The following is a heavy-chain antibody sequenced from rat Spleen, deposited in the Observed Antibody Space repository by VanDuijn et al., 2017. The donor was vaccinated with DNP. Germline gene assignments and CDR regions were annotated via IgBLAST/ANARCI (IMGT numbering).Heavy chain of an antibody. D-gene: IGHD1-11*01. CDR3: TTTEGDY. J-gene: IGHJ2*01. V-gene: IGHV5-20*01. CDR1: GFTFSDYN. Sequence: EVQLVEAGGGLVQPGGSLKLSCAASGFTFSDYNMAWVRQAPTKGLEWVASISYDGGSTYYRDSVKGRFTISRDNANSSLYLEMDSLRSEDTATYYCTTTEGDYWGQGVMVTVSS. CDR2: ISYDGGST.